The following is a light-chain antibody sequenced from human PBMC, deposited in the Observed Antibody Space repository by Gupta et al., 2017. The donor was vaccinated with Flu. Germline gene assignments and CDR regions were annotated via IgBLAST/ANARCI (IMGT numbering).Light chain of an antibody. J-gene: IGKJ1*01. CDR2: HAS. Sequence: IVLTQSAATLSFSPGERASLSCRASDNVASAQVARYQPEPGQSPRLLIYHASRSAAGITDRFSGSGSGTDFNLTIIKLHPEDFAVYHCYQDCRSPETFVQGTKLEIK. V-gene: IGKV3-20*01. CDR3: YQDCRSPET. CDR1: DNVASAQ.